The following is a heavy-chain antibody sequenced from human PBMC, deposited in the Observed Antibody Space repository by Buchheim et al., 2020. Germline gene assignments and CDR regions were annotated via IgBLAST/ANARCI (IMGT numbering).Heavy chain of an antibody. CDR1: GFTFSSYA. V-gene: IGHV3-30*04. D-gene: IGHD5-18*01. CDR3: ARVGYSYGYFGYYFDY. Sequence: QVQLVESGGDVVQPGRSLRLSCAASGFTFSSYAMHWVRQAPGKGLEWVAVISYDGSNKYYADSVKGRFTISRDNSKNTLYLQMNSLRAEDTAVYYCARVGYSYGYFGYYFDYWGQGTL. CDR2: ISYDGSNK. J-gene: IGHJ4*02.